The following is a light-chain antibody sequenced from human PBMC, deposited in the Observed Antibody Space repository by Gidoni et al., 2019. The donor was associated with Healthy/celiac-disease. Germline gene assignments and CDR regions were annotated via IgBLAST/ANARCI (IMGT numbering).Light chain of an antibody. CDR3: QQYNNWPPA. J-gene: IGKJ4*01. CDR1: HSVSSN. CDR2: GAS. Sequence: EIVMTQSPATLSVSPGERATLSCRASHSVSSNLAWYQQKPGQAPRLLIYGASTRATGIPARFSGSGSGTEFTLTISSLQSEDFAVYYCQQYNNWPPAFGGXTKVEIK. V-gene: IGKV3-15*01.